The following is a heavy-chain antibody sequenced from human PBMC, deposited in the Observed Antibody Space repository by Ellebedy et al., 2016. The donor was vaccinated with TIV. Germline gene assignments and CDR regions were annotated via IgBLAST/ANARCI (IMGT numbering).Heavy chain of an antibody. CDR2: IYYSGST. Sequence: SETLSLXXTVSGGSISSSSYYWGWIRQPPGKGLEWIGSIYYSGSTYYNPSLKSRVTISVDTSKNQFSLKLSSVTAADTAVYYCASGGYCSSTSCLRPTRPSPKFDPWGQGTLVTVSS. D-gene: IGHD2-2*01. J-gene: IGHJ5*02. CDR3: ASGGYCSSTSCLRPTRPSPKFDP. CDR1: GGSISSSSYY. V-gene: IGHV4-39*07.